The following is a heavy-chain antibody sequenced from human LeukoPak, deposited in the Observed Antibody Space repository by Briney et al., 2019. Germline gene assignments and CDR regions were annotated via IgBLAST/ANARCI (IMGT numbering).Heavy chain of an antibody. CDR3: ARRTLEYFQH. J-gene: IGHJ1*01. V-gene: IGHV4-34*01. CDR1: GGSFSGYY. CDR2: INHSGST. Sequence: PSETLSLTCAVYGGSFSGYYWSWIRQPPGKGLEWIGEINHSGSTNYNPSLKSRVTISVDTSKNQFSLKLSSVTAADTAVYYCARRTLEYFQHWGQGTLVTVSS. D-gene: IGHD1-7*01.